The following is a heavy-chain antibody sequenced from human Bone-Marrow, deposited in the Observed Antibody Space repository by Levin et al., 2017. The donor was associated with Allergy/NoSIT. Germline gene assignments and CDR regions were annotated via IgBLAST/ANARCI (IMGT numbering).Heavy chain of an antibody. CDR1: GDTFTSNG. Sequence: ASVKVSCKISGDTFTSNGFNWVRQAPGQGLEWMGGIVPIFGPVNYAQKFQGRLTITEDESTSTVFMELSSLRPEDTAVYYCARDRTALVTGWVDSWGQGALVIVSP. J-gene: IGHJ5*01. V-gene: IGHV1-69*13. CDR2: IVPIFGPV. D-gene: IGHD5-18*01. CDR3: ARDRTALVTGWVDS.